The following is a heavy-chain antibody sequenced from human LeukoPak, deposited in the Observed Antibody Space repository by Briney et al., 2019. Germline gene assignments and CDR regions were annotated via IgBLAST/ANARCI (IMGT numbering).Heavy chain of an antibody. V-gene: IGHV3-30*18. D-gene: IGHD3-9*01. J-gene: IGHJ4*02. CDR3: AKGDDILTGYSEYFDY. CDR1: GFTFSSYG. CDR2: ISYDGSNK. Sequence: GGPLRLSCAASGFTFSSYGMHWVRQAPGKGLEWVAVISYDGSNKYYADSVKGRFTISRDNSKNTLYLQMNSLRAEDTAVYYCAKGDDILTGYSEYFDYWGQGTLVTVSS.